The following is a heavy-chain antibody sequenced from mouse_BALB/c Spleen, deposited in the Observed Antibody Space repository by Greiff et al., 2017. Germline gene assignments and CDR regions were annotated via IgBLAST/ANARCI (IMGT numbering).Heavy chain of an antibody. V-gene: IGHV14-3*02. CDR2: IDPSDSET. CDR3: ARGELRQGPFAY. CDR1: GFNIKDTY. J-gene: IGHJ3*01. D-gene: IGHD1-1*01. Sequence: VQLQQSGAELVKPGASVKLSCTASGFNIKDTYMHWVKQRPEQGLEWIGRIDPSDSETRLNQKFKDKATLTVDKSSSTAYMQLSSPTSEDSAVYYCARGELRQGPFAYWGQGTLVTVSA.